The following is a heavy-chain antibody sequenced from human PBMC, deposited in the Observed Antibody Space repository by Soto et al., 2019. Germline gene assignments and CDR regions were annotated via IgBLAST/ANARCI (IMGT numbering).Heavy chain of an antibody. CDR3: ARGQVVAAQH. CDR2: IYYSGST. D-gene: IGHD2-15*01. J-gene: IGHJ4*02. CDR1: GGSVSSGSYY. V-gene: IGHV4-61*01. Sequence: SETLSLTCTVSGGSVSSGSYYWSWIRQPPGKGLECVGYIYYSGSTNYSPSLKSRVTISVDTSKNQFSLKLSSVTAADTAVYYCARGQVVAAQHWGQGTLVTVSS.